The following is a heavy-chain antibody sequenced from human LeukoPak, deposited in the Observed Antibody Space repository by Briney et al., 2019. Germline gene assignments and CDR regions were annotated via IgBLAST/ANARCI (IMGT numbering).Heavy chain of an antibody. CDR2: ISSSSSYI. J-gene: IGHJ4*02. D-gene: IGHD1-26*01. CDR3: ARDWEPSPTFDY. CDR1: GFTFSSFP. Sequence: GGSLRLSCAASGFTFSSFPMNWVRQAPGKGLEWVSSISSSSSYIYYADSVKGRFTISRDNAKNSLYLQMNSLRAEDTAVYYCARDWEPSPTFDYWGQGTLVTVSS. V-gene: IGHV3-21*01.